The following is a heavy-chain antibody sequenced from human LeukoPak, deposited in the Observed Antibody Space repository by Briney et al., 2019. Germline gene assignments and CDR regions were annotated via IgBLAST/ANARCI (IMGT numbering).Heavy chain of an antibody. V-gene: IGHV3-33*01. CDR1: GFTFSSYG. CDR2: IWYDGSNK. J-gene: IGHJ4*02. D-gene: IGHD6-6*01. CDR3: ARDEGIAARLNY. Sequence: GGSLRLSCAASGFTFSSYGMHWVRQAPGKGLEWVAVIWYDGSNKYYADSVKGRFTISRDNSKNTLYLQMNSLRAEDTAVYYCARDEGIAARLNYWGQGTLVTVSS.